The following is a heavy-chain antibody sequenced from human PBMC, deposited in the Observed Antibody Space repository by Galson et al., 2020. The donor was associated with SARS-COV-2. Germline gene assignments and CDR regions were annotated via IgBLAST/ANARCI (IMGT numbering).Heavy chain of an antibody. Sequence: ASETLSLTCTVAVGSISNGGYYWNWFRQYPGKGLEWIGDIDDIVSTHYNPSLKSRVTISVDTSKNQFSLNLSSVTAADTAVYYCARDRGRLELWKTGGGFEYWGKGTLVTVYS. CDR1: VGSISNGGYY. D-gene: IGHD3-16*01. J-gene: IGHJ4*02. V-gene: IGHV4-31*03. CDR2: IDDIVST. CDR3: ARDRGRLELWKTGGGFEY.